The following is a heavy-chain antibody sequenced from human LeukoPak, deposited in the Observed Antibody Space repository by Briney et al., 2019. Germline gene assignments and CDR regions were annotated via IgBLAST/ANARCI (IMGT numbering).Heavy chain of an antibody. J-gene: IGHJ4*02. V-gene: IGHV1-69*01. D-gene: IGHD3-10*01. CDR3: ARSHYYGSGMSSDY. CDR1: GGTFSSYA. Sequence: GASVKVSCKASGGTFSSYAISWVRQAPGQGLEWMGGIIPIFGTANYAQKFQGRVTITADESTSTAYKELSSLRSEDTAVYYCARSHYYGSGMSSDYWGQGTLVTVSS. CDR2: IIPIFGTA.